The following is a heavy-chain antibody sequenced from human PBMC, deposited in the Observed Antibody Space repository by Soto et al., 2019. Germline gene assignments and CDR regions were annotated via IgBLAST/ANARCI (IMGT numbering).Heavy chain of an antibody. Sequence: PSETLSLTCTVSGGSMSGYSWSWIRQPPGRGLEWIGHISNSGTANYNPSLKSRVTMSVDTSKNQISLKVTSVTAADTAVYYCERSGAGSGDYWGQGNLVTVSS. CDR3: ERSGAGSGDY. D-gene: IGHD3-10*01. J-gene: IGHJ4*02. CDR1: GGSMSGYS. CDR2: ISNSGTA. V-gene: IGHV4-59*01.